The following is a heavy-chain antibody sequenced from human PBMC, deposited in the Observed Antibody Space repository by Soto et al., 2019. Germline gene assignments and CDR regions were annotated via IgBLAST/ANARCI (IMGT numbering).Heavy chain of an antibody. CDR1: GYTFTSYA. Sequence: ASVKVSCKASGYTFTSYAISWVRQAPGQGLEWMGWISAYNGNTNYAQKLQGRVTMTTDTSTSTAYMELRSLRSDDTAVYYCAGVYCSGGSCYGIDYWGQGTLVTVSS. D-gene: IGHD2-15*01. CDR2: ISAYNGNT. V-gene: IGHV1-18*01. CDR3: AGVYCSGGSCYGIDY. J-gene: IGHJ4*02.